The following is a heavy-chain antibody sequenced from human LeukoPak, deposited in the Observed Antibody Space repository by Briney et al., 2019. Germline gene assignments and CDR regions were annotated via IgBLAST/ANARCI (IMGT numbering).Heavy chain of an antibody. CDR3: ARWAGYCRITNCYSAFDY. J-gene: IGHJ4*02. Sequence: SVKVSCKASGYTFTGYYMHWVRQAPGQGLEWMGGITPIFATPSYAQKFQGRVTITADESTSTAYMELSGLRSEDTAVYYCARWAGYCRITNCYSAFDYWGQGTLVTVSS. CDR2: ITPIFATP. CDR1: GYTFTGYY. D-gene: IGHD2-2*02. V-gene: IGHV1-69*13.